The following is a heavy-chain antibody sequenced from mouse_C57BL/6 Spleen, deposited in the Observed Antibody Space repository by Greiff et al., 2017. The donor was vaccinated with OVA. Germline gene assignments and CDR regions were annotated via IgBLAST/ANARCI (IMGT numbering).Heavy chain of an antibody. Sequence: VQLQQSGAELVKPGASVKISCKASGYAFSSYWMNWVKQRPGKGLEWIGQIYPGDGATNYNGKFKGKATLTADKSSSTAYMQLSSLTSEDSAVYFCARGGDFPLFDYWGQGTTLTVSS. CDR1: GYAFSSYW. V-gene: IGHV1-80*01. J-gene: IGHJ2*01. CDR3: ARGGDFPLFDY. CDR2: IYPGDGAT.